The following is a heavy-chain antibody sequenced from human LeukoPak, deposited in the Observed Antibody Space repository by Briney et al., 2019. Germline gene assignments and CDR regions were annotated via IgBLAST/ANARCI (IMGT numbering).Heavy chain of an antibody. V-gene: IGHV4-31*03. CDR3: ARETLRGHYDNY. J-gene: IGHJ4*02. D-gene: IGHD3-22*01. CDR1: GGSISSGDYY. CDR2: IYYSGST. Sequence: SETLSLTCTISGGSISSGDYYWSWIRQHPGKGLEWIGYIYYSGSTYYNPSLKSRVTISVDTSKNQFSLKLSSVTAADTAVYYCARETLRGHYDNYWGQGTLVTVSS.